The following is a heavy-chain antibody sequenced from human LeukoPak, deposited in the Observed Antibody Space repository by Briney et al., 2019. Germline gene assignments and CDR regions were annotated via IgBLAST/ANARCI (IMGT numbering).Heavy chain of an antibody. CDR2: ISWNSGSR. CDR1: GFTFDGYA. V-gene: IGHV3-9*03. CDR3: AKDIAATGNLYFDY. Sequence: PGGSLRLYGAGSGFTFDGYAMDWVRHAPGRGVEGVSSISWNSGSRGYADSVKGRFTSSRDNAKDSLYLQMNSLRVEDMAFYYCAKDIAATGNLYFDYWGQGALVTVSS. D-gene: IGHD6-13*01. J-gene: IGHJ4*02.